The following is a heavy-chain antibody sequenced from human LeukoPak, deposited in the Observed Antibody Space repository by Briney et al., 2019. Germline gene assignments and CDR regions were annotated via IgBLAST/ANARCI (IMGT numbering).Heavy chain of an antibody. CDR1: GGSISSGDYY. J-gene: IGHJ5*02. Sequence: PSQTLSLTCTVSGGSISSGDYYWSWIRQPPGKGLEWIGYIYYSGSTYYNPSLKSRVTISVDTSKNQFSLKLSSVTAADTAVYYCARVSTYYDFWSGYSYNWFDPWGQGTLVTVSS. CDR3: ARVSTYYDFWSGYSYNWFDP. V-gene: IGHV4-30-4*01. D-gene: IGHD3-3*01. CDR2: IYYSGST.